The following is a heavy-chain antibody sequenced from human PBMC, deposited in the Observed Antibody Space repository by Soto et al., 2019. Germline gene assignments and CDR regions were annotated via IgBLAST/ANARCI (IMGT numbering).Heavy chain of an antibody. Sequence: ASVKVSCKASGYTFTSYYMHWVRQAPGQGLEWMGIINPSGGSTSYAQKFQGRVTMTRDTSTSTVYMELRSLRSDDTAVYYCARHRDYYDSSGYYLRYYGMDVWGQGTTVTVSS. J-gene: IGHJ6*02. D-gene: IGHD3-22*01. V-gene: IGHV1-46*01. CDR3: ARHRDYYDSSGYYLRYYGMDV. CDR1: GYTFTSYY. CDR2: INPSGGST.